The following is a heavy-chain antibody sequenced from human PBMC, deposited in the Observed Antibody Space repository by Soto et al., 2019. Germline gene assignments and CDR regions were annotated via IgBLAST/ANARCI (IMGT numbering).Heavy chain of an antibody. V-gene: IGHV3-53*01. CDR3: ATWHEREHAYDV. D-gene: IGHD1-1*01. J-gene: IGHJ3*01. Sequence: GGSLRLFCAASGLTVSGKKYVAWVRQAPGKGLEWVSALYDVDGSFYSDSVKGRFTTSSDSSKTTVYLQMNDLRPADTAVYYCATWHEREHAYDVWGQGTTVTVSS. CDR1: GLTVSGKKY. CDR2: LYDVDGS.